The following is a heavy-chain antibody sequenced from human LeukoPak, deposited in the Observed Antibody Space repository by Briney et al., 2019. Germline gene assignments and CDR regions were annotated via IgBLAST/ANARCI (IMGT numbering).Heavy chain of an antibody. J-gene: IGHJ4*02. V-gene: IGHV6-1*01. CDR1: GDSLSSNSAA. D-gene: IGHD1-26*01. Sequence: TSQTLSLTCALSGDSLSSNSAAWNWIRQSPSRGLEWLVRTYYRSRSYNDNAGSVKSRITIHPATSRTRSSLRLNSLTPEDTAVNYWARDRTGGYAIDYWGQGTLVTVSS. CDR2: TYYRSRSYN. CDR3: ARDRTGGYAIDY.